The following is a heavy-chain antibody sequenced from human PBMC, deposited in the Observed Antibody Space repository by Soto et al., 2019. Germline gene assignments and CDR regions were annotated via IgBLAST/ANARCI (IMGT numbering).Heavy chain of an antibody. D-gene: IGHD2-21*01. CDR1: GFTFSNYG. J-gene: IGHJ4*02. Sequence: EVQLLESGGGLIQPGGSLRLSCEASGFTFSNYGMTWVRLAPGKGLEWVSTISGSGGRTFYADPMKGRFTISRDNSKNTLYLQMNSLRAEDTAVYYCAKEMIASTLADFFDYWGQGTLVTVSS. V-gene: IGHV3-23*01. CDR2: ISGSGGRT. CDR3: AKEMIASTLADFFDY.